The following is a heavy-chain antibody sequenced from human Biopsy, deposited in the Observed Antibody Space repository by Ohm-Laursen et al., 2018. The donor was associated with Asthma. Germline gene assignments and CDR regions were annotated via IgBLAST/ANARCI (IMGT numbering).Heavy chain of an antibody. CDR3: ARQSGQDYGDSSGFDI. D-gene: IGHD3-22*01. CDR2: VSSDGHNK. V-gene: IGHV3-30*03. Sequence: SLRLSCAASGFVFSQCGMHWVRQGPGKGLEWVALVSSDGHNKYYEDSVKGRFTISRDNSRNRLYLQINRLTVEDSAVYFCARQSGQDYGDSSGFDICGQGTKVAVSS. J-gene: IGHJ3*02. CDR1: GFVFSQCG.